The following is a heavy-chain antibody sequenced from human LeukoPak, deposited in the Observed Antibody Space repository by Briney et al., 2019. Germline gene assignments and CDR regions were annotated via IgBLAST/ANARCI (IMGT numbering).Heavy chain of an antibody. CDR3: ARDNSPGWFGP. CDR2: NKGDGSTT. CDR1: GFTFSSHW. D-gene: IGHD5-18*01. V-gene: IGHV3-74*01. Sequence: GGSPRLSCEASGFTFSSHWMHWVRQAPGKGLVWVSRNKGDGSTTAYADSVKGRFTISRDNAKNTLYLQMNSLSAEDTAVYYCARDNSPGWFGPWGQGTLVTVSS. J-gene: IGHJ5*02.